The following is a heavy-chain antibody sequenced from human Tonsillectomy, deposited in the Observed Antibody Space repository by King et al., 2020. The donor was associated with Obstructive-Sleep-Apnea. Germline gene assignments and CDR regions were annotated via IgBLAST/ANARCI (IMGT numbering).Heavy chain of an antibody. Sequence: VQLQQSGPGLVKPSQTLSLTCDISGDSVSSNILTWNWIRQSPSRGLDGLGRTYYRSKWDNDYAVSVKGRITINPDTSKNQFSLQLSPVTPDDTAVYYCARGSYSSDWYPSGFDYWGQGTLVTVSS. J-gene: IGHJ4*02. CDR1: GDSVSSNILT. CDR3: ARGSYSSDWYPSGFDY. CDR2: TYYRSKWDN. D-gene: IGHD6-19*01. V-gene: IGHV6-1*01.